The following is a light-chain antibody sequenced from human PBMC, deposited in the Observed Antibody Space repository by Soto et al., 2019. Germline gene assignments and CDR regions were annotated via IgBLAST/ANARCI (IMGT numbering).Light chain of an antibody. CDR3: TSWTTSTTMI. Sequence: QSALTQPASVSGSPGQSITIACTGTSSDIGAYNFVSWYQQHPGTAPKLMLYDVNIRPSGVSNRFSGSKSGNTASLTISGLQADDDADYYCTSWTTSTTMIFGGGTKLTVL. CDR1: SSDIGAYNF. V-gene: IGLV2-14*03. CDR2: DVN. J-gene: IGLJ2*01.